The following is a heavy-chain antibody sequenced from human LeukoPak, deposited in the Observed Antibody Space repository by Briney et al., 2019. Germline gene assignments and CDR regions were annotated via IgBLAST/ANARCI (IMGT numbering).Heavy chain of an antibody. CDR3: ARGQGDRYSNYFDY. CDR1: GGSISSSRYY. J-gene: IGHJ4*02. Sequence: PSETLSLTCTVSGGSISSSRYYWGWIRQPPGKGLEWIGTIYYSGATYYNPSLKSRVTISLDTSQIQFSLNLNSVTAADTAVYYCARGQGDRYSNYFDYWGQGTLVTVSS. V-gene: IGHV4-39*07. CDR2: IYYSGAT. D-gene: IGHD2-21*02.